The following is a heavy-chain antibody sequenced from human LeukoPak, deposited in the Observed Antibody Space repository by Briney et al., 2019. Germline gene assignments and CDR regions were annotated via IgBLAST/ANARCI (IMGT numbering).Heavy chain of an antibody. CDR1: GFTFSRAW. D-gene: IGHD5-12*01. Sequence: GGSLRLSCAASGFTFSRAWMSWIRQAPGKGLEWVANIKEDGSVNYYADSVKGRFAISRDNAKNSLCLQMNTLRGEDTAIYYCARDGYGYEDWGQGTLVIVPS. CDR3: ARDGYGYED. J-gene: IGHJ4*02. V-gene: IGHV3-7*01. CDR2: IKEDGSVN.